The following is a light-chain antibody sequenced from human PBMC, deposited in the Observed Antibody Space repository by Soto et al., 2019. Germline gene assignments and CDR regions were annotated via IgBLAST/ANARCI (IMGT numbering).Light chain of an antibody. CDR3: SSYAGSNNLL. Sequence: QSALTQPPSAAGSPGQSVTISCTGTSSDVGGYNYVSWYQQHPGKAPKLIIYEVSKRPSGVPDRFSVSKSGNTASLTVSGLQAEDEAEFYCSSYAGSNNLLFGGGTKLTVL. V-gene: IGLV2-8*01. J-gene: IGLJ2*01. CDR1: SSDVGGYNY. CDR2: EVS.